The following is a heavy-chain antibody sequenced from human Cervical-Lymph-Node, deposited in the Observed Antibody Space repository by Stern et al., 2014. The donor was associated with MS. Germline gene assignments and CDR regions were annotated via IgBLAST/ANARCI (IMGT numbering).Heavy chain of an antibody. Sequence: VQLVESGAEVKKHGASVKVSCKASGYTFTSYGISWVRQAPGQGLEWMGWCSTYNGNANCTQKRQSRVTMTTDTSTSTAFMEMRSLRSDDTAVYYCARGLLGSENAFDIWGQGTMVTVSS. CDR3: ARGLLGSENAFDI. J-gene: IGHJ3*02. CDR1: GYTFTSYG. V-gene: IGHV1-18*01. CDR2: CSTYNGNA. D-gene: IGHD2-15*01.